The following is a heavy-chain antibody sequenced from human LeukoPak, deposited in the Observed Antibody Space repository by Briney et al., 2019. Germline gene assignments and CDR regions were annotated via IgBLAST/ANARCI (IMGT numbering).Heavy chain of an antibody. J-gene: IGHJ4*02. CDR2: ISYDGNNK. CDR1: GFTFSSYA. Sequence: GGSLRLSCAASGFTFSSYAMHWVRQAPGKGLEWVAVISYDGNNKYYADSVKGRFTISRDNSKNTLYLQMNSLRAEDTAVYYCATFRTPWIQLWLYFDYWGQGTLVTVSS. D-gene: IGHD5-18*01. V-gene: IGHV3-30*04. CDR3: ATFRTPWIQLWLYFDY.